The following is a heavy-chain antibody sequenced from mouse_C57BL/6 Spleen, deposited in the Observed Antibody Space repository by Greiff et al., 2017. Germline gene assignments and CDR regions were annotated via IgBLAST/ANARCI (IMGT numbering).Heavy chain of an antibody. CDR3: ARCYYYGSSYYFDY. D-gene: IGHD1-1*01. J-gene: IGHJ2*01. CDR2: IYPGSGST. CDR1: GYTFTSYW. Sequence: VQLQQPGAELVKPGASVKMSCKASGYTFTSYWITWVKQRPRQGLEWIGDIYPGSGSTNYNEKFKSKATLTVDTSSSTAYMQLSSLTSEDSAVYYCARCYYYGSSYYFDYWGQGTTLTVAS. V-gene: IGHV1-55*01.